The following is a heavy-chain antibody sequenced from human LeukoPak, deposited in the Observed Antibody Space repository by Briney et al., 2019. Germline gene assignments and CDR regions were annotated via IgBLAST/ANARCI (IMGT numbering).Heavy chain of an antibody. CDR3: ARPRKIAVAGDDAFDI. CDR1: GGSISSSSYY. Sequence: SETLSLTCTVSGGSISSSSYYWGWIRQPPGKGLEWIGSIYYSGSTYYNPSLKSRVTISVDTSKNQFSLKLSSVTAADPAVYYCARPRKIAVAGDDAFDIWGQGTMVTVSS. CDR2: IYYSGST. D-gene: IGHD6-19*01. V-gene: IGHV4-39*01. J-gene: IGHJ3*02.